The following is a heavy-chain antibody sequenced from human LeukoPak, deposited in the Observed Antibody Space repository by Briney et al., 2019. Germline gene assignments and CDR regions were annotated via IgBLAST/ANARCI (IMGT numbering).Heavy chain of an antibody. CDR1: GFPFSDYG. Sequence: GGSLRLSCAASGFPFSDYGMYWVRQATGKGLEWVSVISGSGDNTYYADSVKGRFTTSRDNFKNTLYLQMNSLRAEDTAVYYCAKGWQGYYTTWLDSWGQGTLVTVSS. D-gene: IGHD3-10*01. V-gene: IGHV3-23*01. CDR3: AKGWQGYYTTWLDS. CDR2: ISGSGDNT. J-gene: IGHJ4*02.